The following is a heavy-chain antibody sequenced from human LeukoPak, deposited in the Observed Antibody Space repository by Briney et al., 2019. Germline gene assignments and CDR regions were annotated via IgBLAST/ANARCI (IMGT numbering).Heavy chain of an antibody. Sequence: SVKVSCKASGGTFSSYAISWVRQAPGQGLEWMGGIIPIFGTANYAQKFQGRVTITADESTSTAYMELSSLRSKDTAVYYCARVGIDYSNPNWFDPWGQGTLVTVSS. J-gene: IGHJ5*02. CDR1: GGTFSSYA. D-gene: IGHD4-11*01. V-gene: IGHV1-69*13. CDR2: IIPIFGTA. CDR3: ARVGIDYSNPNWFDP.